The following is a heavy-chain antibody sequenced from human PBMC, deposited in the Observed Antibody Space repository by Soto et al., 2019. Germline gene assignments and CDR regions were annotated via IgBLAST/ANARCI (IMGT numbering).Heavy chain of an antibody. V-gene: IGHV4-59*01. D-gene: IGHD3-3*01. J-gene: IGHJ2*01. CDR1: GGSMSPYY. CDR2: FFHTGST. Sequence: PSETLSLTCTVSGGSMSPYYWTGIRQTPGKRLEWIGYFFHTGSTNFNPSLKSRASISADTSKNQLSLQLTSVTAADTALYFCERGTLITRSRFFEWLERSALWGSGTWVTVS. CDR3: ERGTLITRSRFFEWLERSAL.